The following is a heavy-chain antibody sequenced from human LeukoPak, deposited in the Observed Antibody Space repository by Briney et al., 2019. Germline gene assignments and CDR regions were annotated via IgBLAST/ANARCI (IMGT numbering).Heavy chain of an antibody. V-gene: IGHV3-33*01. CDR2: IWYDGSNK. Sequence: GGSLRLSCAASGFTFSSYGMHWVRQAPGKGLEGVAVIWYDGSNKYYVDSVKGRFTISRDNPKNTLYLQMNSLRGEDTAVYYCARSRTGTAAYAADYWGQGTLVTVSS. D-gene: IGHD6-13*01. CDR3: ARSRTGTAAYAADY. CDR1: GFTFSSYG. J-gene: IGHJ4*02.